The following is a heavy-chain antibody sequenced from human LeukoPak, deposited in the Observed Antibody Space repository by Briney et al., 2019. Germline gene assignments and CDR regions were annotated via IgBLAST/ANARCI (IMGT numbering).Heavy chain of an antibody. CDR3: ARGDGRNDGSGYYLDY. Sequence: PSETLSLTCAVYGGSFSGYYWSWIRQPPGKGLEWIGEINHSGSTNYNPSLKSRVTISVDTSKNQFSLKLSSVTAADTAVYYCARGDGRNDGSGYYLDYWGQGTLVTVSS. CDR2: INHSGST. J-gene: IGHJ4*02. V-gene: IGHV4-34*01. D-gene: IGHD3-22*01. CDR1: GGSFSGYY.